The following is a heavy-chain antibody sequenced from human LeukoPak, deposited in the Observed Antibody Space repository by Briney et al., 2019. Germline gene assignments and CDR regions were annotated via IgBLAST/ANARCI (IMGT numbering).Heavy chain of an antibody. D-gene: IGHD3-10*01. V-gene: IGHV5-51*01. CDR1: GYSFTSYW. CDR2: IYPGDSDT. Sequence: GESLKISCKGSGYSFTSYWIGWVRQMPGKGLEWMGLIYPGDSDTRYSPSFQGQVTISADKSISTAYLQWSSLKASDTAMYYCAVYYYGSGSYHPLDYWGQGTLVTVSS. J-gene: IGHJ4*02. CDR3: AVYYYGSGSYHPLDY.